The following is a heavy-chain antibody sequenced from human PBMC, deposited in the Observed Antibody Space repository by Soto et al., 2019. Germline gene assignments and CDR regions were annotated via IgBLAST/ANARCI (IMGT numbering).Heavy chain of an antibody. Sequence: EVQLLESGGGLVQPGGSLRLSCAASGFTFTSYAMNWVRQAPGKGLEWVSVISGSGGSTYYADSVKGRFTISRDNSKNTLYLQMNSLRAEDAAVYYGAKRTTGWYFELWGRGTLVTVSS. J-gene: IGHJ2*01. V-gene: IGHV3-23*01. CDR2: ISGSGGST. CDR3: AKRTTGWYFEL. CDR1: GFTFTSYA.